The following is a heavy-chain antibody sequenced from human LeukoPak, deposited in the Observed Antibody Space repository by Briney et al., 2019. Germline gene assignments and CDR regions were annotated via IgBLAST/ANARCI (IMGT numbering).Heavy chain of an antibody. CDR3: ARDGSAYNFDY. J-gene: IGHJ4*02. CDR2: INNDGSYI. D-gene: IGHD5-24*01. CDR1: GFTFSPSW. V-gene: IGHV3-74*01. Sequence: GGSLRLSCAASGFTFSPSWMHWVRQAPGKGLEWVSRINNDGSYINYADFVKGRFTISRDNTKNTLNLQMNSLRAEDTAVYFCARDGSAYNFDYWGQGVLVTVSS.